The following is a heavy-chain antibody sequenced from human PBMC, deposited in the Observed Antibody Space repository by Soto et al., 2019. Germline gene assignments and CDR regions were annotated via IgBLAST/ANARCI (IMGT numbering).Heavy chain of an antibody. CDR1: GGSISSSSYY. J-gene: IGHJ5*02. Sequence: QLQLQESGPGLVKPSETLSLTCTVSGGSISSSSYYWGWIRQPPGKGLEWIGSIYYSGSTYYNPSLKSRVTISVDTSKNQFSLKLSSVTAADTAVYYCARPIQYTNWFDPWGQGTLVTVSS. D-gene: IGHD4-4*01. V-gene: IGHV4-39*01. CDR3: ARPIQYTNWFDP. CDR2: IYYSGST.